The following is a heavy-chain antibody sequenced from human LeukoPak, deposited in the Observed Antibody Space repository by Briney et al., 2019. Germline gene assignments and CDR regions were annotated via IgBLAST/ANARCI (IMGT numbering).Heavy chain of an antibody. J-gene: IGHJ3*02. CDR3: ARLGNLGYCSSTSCYTIDI. CDR2: IYHSGST. D-gene: IGHD2-2*02. Sequence: SETLSLTCAVSGYSLSSGYYWGWIRQPPGKGLEWIGSIYHSGSTYYNPSLKSRVTISVDTSKNQFSLKLSSVTAADTAVYYCARLGNLGYCSSTSCYTIDIWGQGTMVIVSS. V-gene: IGHV4-38-2*01. CDR1: GYSLSSGYY.